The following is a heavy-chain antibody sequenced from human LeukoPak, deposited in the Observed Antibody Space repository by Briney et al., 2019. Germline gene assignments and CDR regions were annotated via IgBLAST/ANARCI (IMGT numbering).Heavy chain of an antibody. D-gene: IGHD4-17*01. CDR1: GFTFSSYS. J-gene: IGHJ4*02. CDR3: ARDKPDDYGDPLLYYFDY. Sequence: GGSLRLSCAASGFTFSSYSMNWVRQAPGKGLEWVSSISSSSSYIYYADSVKGRFTISRDNAKNSLYLQMNSLRAEDTAVYYCARDKPDDYGDPLLYYFDYWGQGTLVTVSS. V-gene: IGHV3-21*01. CDR2: ISSSSSYI.